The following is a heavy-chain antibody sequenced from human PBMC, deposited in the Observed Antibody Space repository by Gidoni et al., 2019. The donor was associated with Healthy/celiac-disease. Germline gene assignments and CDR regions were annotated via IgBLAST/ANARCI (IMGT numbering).Heavy chain of an antibody. CDR3: ARAAMVRGVIMGYYFDY. J-gene: IGHJ4*02. D-gene: IGHD3-10*01. V-gene: IGHV3-33*01. CDR1: GFTFSSYG. CDR2: IWYDGSNK. Sequence: QVQLVESGGGVVQPGRSLRLSCAASGFTFSSYGMHWVRQAPGKGLEGVAVIWYDGSNKYYADSVKGRFTISRDNSKNTLYLQMNSLRAEDTAVYYCARAAMVRGVIMGYYFDYWGQGTLVTVSS.